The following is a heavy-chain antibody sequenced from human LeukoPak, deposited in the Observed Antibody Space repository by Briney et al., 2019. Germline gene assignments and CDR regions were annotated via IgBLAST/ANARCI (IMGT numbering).Heavy chain of an antibody. CDR3: ARVDRRGYSDYTAILPDY. V-gene: IGHV5-51*01. D-gene: IGHD5-12*01. J-gene: IGHJ4*02. CDR1: GYNFISNW. CDR2: IYPHDSST. Sequence: GESLKISCQGSGYNFISNWIGWVRQTPGKGLEFLGIIYPHDSSTIYSPSFQGQVTVSVDKSITTAYLRLNSLKSSDTGMYYCARVDRRGYSDYTAILPDYWGQGTLVTVSS.